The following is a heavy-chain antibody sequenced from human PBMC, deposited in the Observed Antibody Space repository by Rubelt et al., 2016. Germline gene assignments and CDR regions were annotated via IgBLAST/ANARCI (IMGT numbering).Heavy chain of an antibody. CDR3: AQFLWWGRREY. D-gene: IGHD2-15*01. J-gene: IGHJ4*02. CDR1: GFTFNIYA. V-gene: IGHV3-23*01. CDR2: ISSGGGST. Sequence: EVQLLESGGGLLQPGGSLRLSCAASGFTFNIYAMSWVRQAPGKGLEWVSGISSGGGSTYYADSVKGRFTISRDNSKKTMYRRMNSLSAAGTALSDCAQFLWWGRREYRGQGTLVTVSS.